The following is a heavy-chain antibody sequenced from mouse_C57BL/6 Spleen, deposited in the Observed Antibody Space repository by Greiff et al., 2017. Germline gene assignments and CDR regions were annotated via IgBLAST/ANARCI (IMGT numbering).Heavy chain of an antibody. J-gene: IGHJ2*01. Sequence: QVHVKQSGAELVRPGASVKLSCKASGYTFTDYYINWVKQRPGQGLEWIARMYPGSGNTYYNEKFKGKATLTAEKSSSTAYMQLSSLTSEDSAVYFCARSPLDGYPDYWGQGTTLTVSS. V-gene: IGHV1-76*01. D-gene: IGHD2-3*01. CDR1: GYTFTDYY. CDR2: MYPGSGNT. CDR3: ARSPLDGYPDY.